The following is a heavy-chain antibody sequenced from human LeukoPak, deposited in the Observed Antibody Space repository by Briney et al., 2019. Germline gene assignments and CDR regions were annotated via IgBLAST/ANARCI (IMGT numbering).Heavy chain of an antibody. D-gene: IGHD4-17*01. Sequence: GGSLRLSCAASGFTFSSYGMHWFRQAPGRGLEGGAFIRYDGSNKYYADSVKGRFTISRDNSKNTLYLQMNSLRAEDTAVYYCAKELEWTVTTPDYWGQGTLVTVSS. V-gene: IGHV3-30*02. CDR2: IRYDGSNK. J-gene: IGHJ4*02. CDR3: AKELEWTVTTPDY. CDR1: GFTFSSYG.